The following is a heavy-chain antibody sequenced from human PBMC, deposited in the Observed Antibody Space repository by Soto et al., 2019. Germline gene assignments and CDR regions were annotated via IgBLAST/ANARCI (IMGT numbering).Heavy chain of an antibody. CDR1: GGSISSGGYY. V-gene: IGHV4-31*03. J-gene: IGHJ4*02. Sequence: SETLSLTCTVSGGSISSGGYYWSWIRQHPGKGLEWIGYIYYSGSTYYNPSLKSRVTISVDTSKNQFSLKLSSVTAADTAVYYCARDYYDSSGYWGVDYWGQGTLVTV. CDR2: IYYSGST. CDR3: ARDYYDSSGYWGVDY. D-gene: IGHD3-22*01.